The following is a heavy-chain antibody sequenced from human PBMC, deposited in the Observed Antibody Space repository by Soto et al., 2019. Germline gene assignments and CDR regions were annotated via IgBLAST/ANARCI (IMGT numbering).Heavy chain of an antibody. CDR1: GYSFSVYN. J-gene: IGHJ6*02. CDR2: INPNSGGT. CDR3: ARDLKGPNHYYYSGMDV. V-gene: IGHV1-2*02. Sequence: QVQLVQSGAEVKKPGASVKVSCKASGYSFSVYNIHWVRQAPGQGLEWMGWINPNSGGTNSAQKFQGRVTITADESTSTAYMELSSLRSEDTAVYYCARDLKGPNHYYYSGMDVWGQGTTVTASS.